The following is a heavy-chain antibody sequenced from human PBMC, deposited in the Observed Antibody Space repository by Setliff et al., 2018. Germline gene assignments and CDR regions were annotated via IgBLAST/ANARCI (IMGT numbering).Heavy chain of an antibody. D-gene: IGHD1-26*01. V-gene: IGHV4-39*01. CDR1: GASINSGTYY. J-gene: IGHJ4*02. Sequence: PSETLSLTCTVSGASINSGTYYWAWIRQPPGKGLEWIGRIHYSGTTYCNASLKSRVTMSVDTSKNQFSLNLSSVTAADTAVYYCARTGTYRYFDYWGQGALVTVSS. CDR2: IHYSGTT. CDR3: ARTGTYRYFDY.